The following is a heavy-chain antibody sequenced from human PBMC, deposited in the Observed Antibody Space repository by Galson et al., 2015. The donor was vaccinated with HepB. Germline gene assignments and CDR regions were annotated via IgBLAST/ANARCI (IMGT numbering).Heavy chain of an antibody. CDR1: GYSFTSYW. CDR3: GIFGVVTIQLYGMDV. D-gene: IGHD3-3*01. Sequence: QSGAEVKKPGESLKISCKGSGYSFTSYWISWVRQMPGKGLEWMGRIDPSDSYTNYSPSFQGHVTISADKSISTAYLQWSSLKASDTDMYYCGIFGVVTIQLYGMDVWGQGTTVTVSS. CDR2: IDPSDSYT. V-gene: IGHV5-10-1*01. J-gene: IGHJ6*02.